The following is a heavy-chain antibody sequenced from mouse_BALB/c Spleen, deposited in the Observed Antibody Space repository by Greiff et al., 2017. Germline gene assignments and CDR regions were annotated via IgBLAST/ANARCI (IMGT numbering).Heavy chain of an antibody. V-gene: IGHV3-8*02. D-gene: IGHD1-1*01. CDR1: GDSITSGY. Sequence: EVKLQESGPSLVKPSQTLSLTCSVTGDSITSGYWNWIRKFPGNKLEYMGYISYSGSTYYNPSLKSRISITRDTSKNQYYLQLNSVTTEDTATYYCAEGGSSYDYAMDYWGQGTSVTVSS. J-gene: IGHJ4*01. CDR3: AEGGSSYDYAMDY. CDR2: ISYSGST.